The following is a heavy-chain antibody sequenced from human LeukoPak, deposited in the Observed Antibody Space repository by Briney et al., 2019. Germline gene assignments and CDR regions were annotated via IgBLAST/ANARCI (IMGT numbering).Heavy chain of an antibody. V-gene: IGHV3-48*02. D-gene: IGHD2-21*01. Sequence: GGSLRLSCAASGFTFSTYTMNCVRQAPGHGLEWVSTVSDSSDVHYSDSVKGRFTISRDNARNSLYLQMNSLRDEDTAVYYCARDGLHTGHFDYWGQGTLVTVSS. CDR2: VSDSSDV. CDR1: GFTFSTYT. J-gene: IGHJ4*02. CDR3: ARDGLHTGHFDY.